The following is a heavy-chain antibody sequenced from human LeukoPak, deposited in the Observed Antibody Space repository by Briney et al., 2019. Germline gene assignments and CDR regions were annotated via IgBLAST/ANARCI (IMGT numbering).Heavy chain of an antibody. J-gene: IGHJ5*02. CDR3: ARSNWFDP. V-gene: IGHV4-34*01. CDR1: GGSLSGYS. Sequence: SETLSLTCAVYGGSLSGYSWSWIRQPPGKGLEWIGEINHSGSTNYNPSLKSRVTISVDTAKNQFSLKLSSVTAPDTAVYYCARSNWFDPWGQGTLVTVSS. CDR2: INHSGST.